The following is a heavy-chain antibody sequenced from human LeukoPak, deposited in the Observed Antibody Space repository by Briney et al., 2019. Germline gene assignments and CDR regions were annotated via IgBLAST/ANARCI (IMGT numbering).Heavy chain of an antibody. D-gene: IGHD1-26*01. CDR2: VHQNGAT. CDR1: GGSITTTNW. V-gene: IGHV4-4*02. Sequence: SETLSLTCAVSGGSITTTNWWSWVRQPPGKGLEWIGEVHQNGATNYNPSLQSRLSMSIDKSNNHFSLEVTSLTAADTAMYYCTRESGAFSPFGFWGQGTLVTVSS. J-gene: IGHJ1*01. CDR3: TRESGAFSPFGF.